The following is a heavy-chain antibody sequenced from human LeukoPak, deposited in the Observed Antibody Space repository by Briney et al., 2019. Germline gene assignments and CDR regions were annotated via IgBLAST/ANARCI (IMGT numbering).Heavy chain of an antibody. D-gene: IGHD6-19*01. V-gene: IGHV3-30*09. Sequence: GGSLRLSCVGSGFTLSTYSMHWVRQAPGKGLEWVAYVSDDGINKYHADSVKGRFAISRDNSENTLYLEMNNLRVEDTAVYYCAKSPDVAGTGRFDYWGQGTLVTVSS. J-gene: IGHJ4*02. CDR2: VSDDGINK. CDR3: AKSPDVAGTGRFDY. CDR1: GFTLSTYS.